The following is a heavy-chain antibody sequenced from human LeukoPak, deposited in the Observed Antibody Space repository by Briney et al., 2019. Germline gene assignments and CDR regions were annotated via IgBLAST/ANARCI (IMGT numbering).Heavy chain of an antibody. Sequence: GVSLRLFCAVSGFTHSSQCVHWVTRARGKGMVRDSLIKTDGSSTNYADSVKGRFTVSRDDAKNTLYLQMSSLRAEDTAVYFCHPLAYIGNWGQGTLVTVS. V-gene: IGHV3-74*01. CDR1: GFTHSSQC. J-gene: IGHJ4*02. CDR3: HPLAYIGN. CDR2: IKTDGSST. D-gene: IGHD1-14*01.